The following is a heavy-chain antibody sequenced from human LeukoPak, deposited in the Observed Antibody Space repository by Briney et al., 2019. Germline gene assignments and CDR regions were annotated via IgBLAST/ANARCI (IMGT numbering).Heavy chain of an antibody. V-gene: IGHV3-66*01. CDR1: GFTVSSNY. D-gene: IGHD6-13*01. CDR3: ARRYSSSWPLDY. Sequence: GGSLTLSCAASGFTVSSNYMSWVRHAPGKGLEWVSVIYRGGSTYYADSVRGRFTISRDNSKNTLYLQMNSLRAEDTAVYYCARRYSSSWPLDYWGQGTLVTVSS. J-gene: IGHJ4*02. CDR2: IYRGGST.